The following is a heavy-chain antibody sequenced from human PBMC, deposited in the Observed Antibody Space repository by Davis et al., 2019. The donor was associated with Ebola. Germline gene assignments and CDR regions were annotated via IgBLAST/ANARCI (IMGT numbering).Heavy chain of an antibody. V-gene: IGHV4-39*07. Sequence: MPSETLSLTCTVSGGSISSSNYYWGWIRQPPGKGLEWIGEINHSGSTNYNPSLKSRVTISVDTSKNQFSLKLSSVTAADTAVYYCARDLAYGGNSGLAFDIWGQGTMVTVSS. J-gene: IGHJ3*02. CDR1: GGSISSSNYY. D-gene: IGHD4-23*01. CDR3: ARDLAYGGNSGLAFDI. CDR2: INHSGST.